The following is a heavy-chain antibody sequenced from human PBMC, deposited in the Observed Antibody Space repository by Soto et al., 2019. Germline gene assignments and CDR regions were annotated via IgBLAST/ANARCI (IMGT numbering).Heavy chain of an antibody. V-gene: IGHV1-46*01. Sequence: QVQLVQSGAEVKKPGASVKVSCKESGYTFSKYYLQWVRQAPGQGLEWMGMIDPSGGTTNYAQKFQGRMTLTRDTSTSTVYMQLSSLRSDDTAVYYCARDMVATVRPFDYRGQGTLVTVSS. J-gene: IGHJ4*02. CDR3: ARDMVATVRPFDY. CDR1: GYTFSKYY. D-gene: IGHD5-12*01. CDR2: IDPSGGTT.